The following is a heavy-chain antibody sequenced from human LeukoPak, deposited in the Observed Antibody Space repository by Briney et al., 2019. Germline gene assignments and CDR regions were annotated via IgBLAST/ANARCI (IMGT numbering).Heavy chain of an antibody. CDR3: ARGHGSSFDY. CDR1: GGSFSGYY. CDR2: INHSGSI. V-gene: IGHV4-34*01. Sequence: SETLSLTCAVYGGSFSGYYWSWIRQPPGKGLEWIGEINHSGSINYNPSLKSRVTISVDTSKNQFSLKLSSVTAADTAVYYCARGHGSSFDYWGQGTLVTVSS. J-gene: IGHJ4*02. D-gene: IGHD2-2*01.